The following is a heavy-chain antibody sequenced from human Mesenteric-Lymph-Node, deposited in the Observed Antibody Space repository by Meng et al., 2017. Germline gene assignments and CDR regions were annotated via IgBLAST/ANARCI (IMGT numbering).Heavy chain of an antibody. CDR2: LGERGGGT. D-gene: IGHD2-15*01. J-gene: IGHJ4*02. CDR1: GFTFSNYA. V-gene: IGHV3-23*01. Sequence: GGSLRLSCAASGFTFSNYAMSWVRQAPGKGLEWVSGLGERGGGTYYRDSVKGRFTISRDNSKNTLYLEMKSLRAEDTAVYYCAKGDGYCSGGTCYRYFDHWGQGALVTVSS. CDR3: AKGDGYCSGGTCYRYFDH.